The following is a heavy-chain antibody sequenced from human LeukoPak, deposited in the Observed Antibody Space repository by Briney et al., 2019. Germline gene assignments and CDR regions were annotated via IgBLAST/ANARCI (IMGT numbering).Heavy chain of an antibody. CDR2: IYYSGST. V-gene: IGHV4-39*07. J-gene: IGHJ6*02. CDR3: ASQYTSDYHYYGMDV. Sequence: SETLSLTCTVSGGSISSSSYYWGWIRQPPGKGLEWIGSIYYSGSTYYNPSLKSRVTISVDTSKNQFSLKLSSVTAADTAVYYCASQYTSDYHYYGMDVWGQGTTVTVSS. CDR1: GGSISSSSYY. D-gene: IGHD2-2*02.